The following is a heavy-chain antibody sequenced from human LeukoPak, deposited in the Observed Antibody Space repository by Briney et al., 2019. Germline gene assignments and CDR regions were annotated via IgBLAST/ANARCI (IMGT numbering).Heavy chain of an antibody. J-gene: IGHJ4*02. CDR3: AKDPRIAAAGTSYYFDY. D-gene: IGHD6-13*01. Sequence: GGSLRLSCAASGFTFDDYTMHWVRQAPGKGLEWVSAISGSGGSTYYADSVKGRFTISRDNSKNTLYLQMNSLRAEDTAVYYCAKDPRIAAAGTSYYFDYWGQGTLVTVSS. CDR1: GFTFDDYT. V-gene: IGHV3-23*01. CDR2: ISGSGGST.